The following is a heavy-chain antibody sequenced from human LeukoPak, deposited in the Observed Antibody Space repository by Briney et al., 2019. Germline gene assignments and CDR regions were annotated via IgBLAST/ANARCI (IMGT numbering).Heavy chain of an antibody. Sequence: SETLSLTCTVSGGSISSSSYYWGWIRQPPGKGLEWIGSIYCSGSTYYNPSLKSRVTISVDTSKNQFSLKLSSVTAADTAVYYCARYGDYGINFDYWGQGTLVTVSS. D-gene: IGHD4-17*01. CDR2: IYCSGST. CDR1: GGSISSSSYY. J-gene: IGHJ4*02. V-gene: IGHV4-39*01. CDR3: ARYGDYGINFDY.